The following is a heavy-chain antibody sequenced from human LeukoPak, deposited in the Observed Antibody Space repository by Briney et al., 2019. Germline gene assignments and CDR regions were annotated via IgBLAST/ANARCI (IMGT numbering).Heavy chain of an antibody. CDR1: GFTFSSYG. D-gene: IGHD3-16*02. V-gene: IGHV3-23*01. J-gene: IGHJ4*02. Sequence: PGGSLRLSCAASGFTFSSYGMICVRQAPGKGPEWVSVISGSGGNTYYADSVKGRFTISRDNSKNTLYLQMNSLRAEDTAVYYCAKRVSTYGGVLAPDFDYWGQGTLVTVSS. CDR2: ISGSGGNT. CDR3: AKRVSTYGGVLAPDFDY.